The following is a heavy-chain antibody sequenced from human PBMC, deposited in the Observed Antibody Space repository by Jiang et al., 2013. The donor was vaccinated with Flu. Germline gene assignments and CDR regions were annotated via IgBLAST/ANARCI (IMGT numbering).Heavy chain of an antibody. Sequence: QLLESGGGLVQPGGSLRLSCVASGFTFSTYSMNWVRQAPGKGLEWVSYITSRSSVIYYADSVKGRFSISRDNAKNSLYLQMSSLRAEDTAVYYCARGWYCSGGSCYLDYWGQGTLVTVSS. CDR2: ITSRSSVI. D-gene: IGHD2-15*01. CDR1: GFTFSTYS. V-gene: IGHV3-48*01. CDR3: ARGWYCSGGSCYLDY. J-gene: IGHJ4*02.